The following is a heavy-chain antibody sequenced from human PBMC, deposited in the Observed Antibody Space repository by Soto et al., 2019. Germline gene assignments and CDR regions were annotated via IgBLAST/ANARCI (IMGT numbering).Heavy chain of an antibody. CDR2: IYHIGST. Sequence: XATLSLTCAVSGGSISSSNWWSWVRQPPGKGLEWIGEIYHIGSTNYNPSLKSRVTISVDKSKNQFSLKLSSVTAADTAVYYCARPRKAGYYYYGMDVWGQGTTVTVSS. J-gene: IGHJ6*02. CDR1: GGSISSSNW. V-gene: IGHV4-4*02. CDR3: ARPRKAGYYYYGMDV.